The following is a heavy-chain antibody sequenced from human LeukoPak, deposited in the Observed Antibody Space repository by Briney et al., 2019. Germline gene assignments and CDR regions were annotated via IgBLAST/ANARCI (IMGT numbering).Heavy chain of an antibody. J-gene: IGHJ4*02. V-gene: IGHV3-30-3*01. Sequence: PGGSLRLSCAASGFTFSSYSMHWVRQAPGKGLEWVAVISFDGSNKYYADSVKGRFTISRDNSRNTLFLQMNRLRAEDTAAFYCAREDGHKFDYWGQGTLVTVSS. CDR1: GFTFSSYS. CDR3: AREDGHKFDY. CDR2: ISFDGSNK.